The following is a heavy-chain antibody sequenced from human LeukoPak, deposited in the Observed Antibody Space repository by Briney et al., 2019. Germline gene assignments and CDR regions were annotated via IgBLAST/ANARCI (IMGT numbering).Heavy chain of an antibody. CDR3: ARDSDPSSGWTESAFDI. J-gene: IGHJ3*02. CDR2: ISAYNGNT. Sequence: GASVKVSCKASGYTFTSYGISWVRQAPGQGLEWMGWISAYNGNTNYAQKLQGRVTMTTDTSTSTAYMELRSLRSDDTAVYYCARDSDPSSGWTESAFDIWGQGTMVTVSS. V-gene: IGHV1-18*01. CDR1: GYTFTSYG. D-gene: IGHD6-19*01.